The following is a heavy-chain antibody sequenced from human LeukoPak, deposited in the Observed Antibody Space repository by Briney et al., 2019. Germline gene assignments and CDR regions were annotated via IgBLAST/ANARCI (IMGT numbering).Heavy chain of an antibody. J-gene: IGHJ4*02. CDR2: ISGSGGST. CDR1: GFTFSTYA. CDR3: AKDAGPQQLVFFDS. Sequence: PGGSLRLSCAASGFTFSTYAMSWVRQAPGKGLEWVSAISGSGGSTYYADSVKGRFTISRDNSRNTLHLQMNSLRAEDTAIYYCAKDAGPQQLVFFDSWGQGTPVTVSS. D-gene: IGHD6-6*01. V-gene: IGHV3-23*01.